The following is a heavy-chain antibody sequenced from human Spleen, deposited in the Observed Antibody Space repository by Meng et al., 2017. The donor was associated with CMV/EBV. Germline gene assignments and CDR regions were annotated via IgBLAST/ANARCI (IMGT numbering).Heavy chain of an antibody. D-gene: IGHD2-2*01. J-gene: IGHJ4*02. Sequence: GGSLRLSCAASGFTFSSNDMHWVRQTTGKGLEWVSAIGTAGDTYYPGSVKGRFTISRENAKNTLYLQMNSLRAEDTAVYYCAKEVGLSYFDYWGQGTRGTVSS. CDR1: GFTFSSND. V-gene: IGHV3-13*01. CDR2: IGTAGDT. CDR3: AKEVGLSYFDY.